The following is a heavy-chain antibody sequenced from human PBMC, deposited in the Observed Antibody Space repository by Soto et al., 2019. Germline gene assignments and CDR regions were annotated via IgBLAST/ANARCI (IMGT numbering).Heavy chain of an antibody. Sequence: QVQLVESGGGVVQPGRSLTLSCAASGFPFTSYAIHWVRQAPGKGLEWVAVISHDGGIKHYADSVKGRFTISRDNSKNTLYSQMNSLRDEDTAVYHCARERDALDVWGQGTTVPVAS. V-gene: IGHV3-30-3*01. J-gene: IGHJ6*02. CDR1: GFPFTSYA. CDR2: ISHDGGIK. CDR3: ARERDALDV.